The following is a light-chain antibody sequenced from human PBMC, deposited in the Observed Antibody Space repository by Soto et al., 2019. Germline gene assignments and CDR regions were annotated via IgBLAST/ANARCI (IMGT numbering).Light chain of an antibody. V-gene: IGKV3-15*01. Sequence: VMTQSPATLSVSPGERATLSCRASQSVSSNLAWYQQKPGQAPRLLIYGASTRATGIPARFSGSGSGTEFTLTISSLQSEDFVVYYCQQYNNWPPWTFGQGTKVDIK. CDR3: QQYNNWPPWT. CDR2: GAS. J-gene: IGKJ1*01. CDR1: QSVSSN.